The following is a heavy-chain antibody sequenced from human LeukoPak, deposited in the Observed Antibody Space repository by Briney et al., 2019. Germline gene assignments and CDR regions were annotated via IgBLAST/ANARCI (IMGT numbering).Heavy chain of an antibody. CDR3: ARVTSRLGWFDP. Sequence: SETLSLTCAVSGGSISSGGYSWNWIRQPPGKGLEWIGSISHSGSTYYNPSLKSRVTISVDTSKNQFSLKLRSVTAADTAVYYCARVTSRLGWFDPWGQGTLVTVSS. J-gene: IGHJ5*02. CDR1: GGSISSGGYS. D-gene: IGHD1-14*01. V-gene: IGHV4-39*07. CDR2: ISHSGST.